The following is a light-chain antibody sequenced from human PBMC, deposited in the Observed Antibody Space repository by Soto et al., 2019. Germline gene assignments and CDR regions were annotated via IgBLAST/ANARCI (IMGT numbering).Light chain of an antibody. CDR1: QNINTN. Sequence: EIVLTQAPVTLSLSPGEGATLSCKASQNINTNLGWYQQKPGQAPRLLIYDASLRATGIPARFTGSGSGTDFNLTINILEPEDFEVYYCQQRGNWPRTWAFGQGTKVEVK. CDR3: QQRGNWPRTWA. V-gene: IGKV3-11*01. CDR2: DAS. J-gene: IGKJ1*01.